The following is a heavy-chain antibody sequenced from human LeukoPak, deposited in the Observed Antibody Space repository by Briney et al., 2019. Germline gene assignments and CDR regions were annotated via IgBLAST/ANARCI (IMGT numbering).Heavy chain of an antibody. CDR3: ATGDFWSGYYRY. V-gene: IGHV1-24*01. J-gene: IGHJ4*02. Sequence: ASVKVSCKASGGTFSSYAISWVRQAPGKGLEWMGGFDPEDGETIYAQKFQGRVTMTEDTSTDTAYMELSSLRSEDTAVYYCATGDFWSGYYRYWGQGTLVTVSS. CDR2: FDPEDGET. D-gene: IGHD3-3*01. CDR1: GGTFSSYA.